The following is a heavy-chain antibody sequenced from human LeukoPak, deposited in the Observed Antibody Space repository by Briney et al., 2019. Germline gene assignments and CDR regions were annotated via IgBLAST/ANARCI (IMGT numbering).Heavy chain of an antibody. CDR1: GASISSYY. J-gene: IGHJ6*02. CDR2: IDYSGST. CDR3: AREAWVSGDSKYRYYGIDV. D-gene: IGHD4-17*01. V-gene: IGHV4-59*01. Sequence: SSETLSLTCAVSGASISSYYWSWIRQPPGKGLEWIGYIDYSGSTNYTPSLKSRVTISVDTSKNQFSLKLSSVTATDTALYYCAREAWVSGDSKYRYYGIDVWGQGTTVTVSS.